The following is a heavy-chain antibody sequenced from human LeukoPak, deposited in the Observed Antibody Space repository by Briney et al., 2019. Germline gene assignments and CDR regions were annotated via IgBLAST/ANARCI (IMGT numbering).Heavy chain of an antibody. CDR2: IYHSGST. Sequence: PSQTLSLTCAVSGGSISSGGYSWSWIRQPPGKGLEWIGYIYHSGSTSYNPPLKSRVTISVDTSKIQFSLNLNSVTAADTAVYYCARINYGDFDYWGQGTLVTVSS. J-gene: IGHJ4*02. CDR1: GGSISSGGYS. D-gene: IGHD4/OR15-4a*01. V-gene: IGHV4-30-2*01. CDR3: ARINYGDFDY.